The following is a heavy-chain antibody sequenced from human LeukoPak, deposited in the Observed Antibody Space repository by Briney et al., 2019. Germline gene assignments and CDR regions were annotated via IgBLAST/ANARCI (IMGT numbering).Heavy chain of an antibody. J-gene: IGHJ6*03. V-gene: IGHV1-46*01. CDR1: GYTFTSYY. CDR3: ARGDPNYYGSGSSLWYMDV. CDR2: INPSGGST. D-gene: IGHD3-10*01. Sequence: WASVKVSCKASGYTFTSYYMHWVRQAPGQGLEWMGIINPSGGSTSYAQKFQGRVTMTRDMSTSTVYMELSSLRSEDTAVYYCARGDPNYYGSGSSLWYMDVWGKGTTVTVSS.